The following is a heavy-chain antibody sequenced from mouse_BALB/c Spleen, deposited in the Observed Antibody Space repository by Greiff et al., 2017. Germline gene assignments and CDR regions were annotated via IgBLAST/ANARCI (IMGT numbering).Heavy chain of an antibody. CDR1: GFTFSDYY. Sequence: EVKLMESGGGLVKPGGSLKLSCAASGFTFSDYYMYWVRQTPEKRLEWVATISDGGSYTYYPDSVKGRFTISRDNAKNNLYLQMSSLKSEDTAMYYCARYWDYAMDYWGQGTSVTVSS. CDR3: ARYWDYAMDY. D-gene: IGHD4-1*01. CDR2: ISDGGSYT. J-gene: IGHJ4*01. V-gene: IGHV5-4*02.